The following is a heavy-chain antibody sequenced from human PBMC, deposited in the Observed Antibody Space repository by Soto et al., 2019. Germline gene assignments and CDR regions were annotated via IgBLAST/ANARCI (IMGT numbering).Heavy chain of an antibody. CDR1: GGSISSGDYY. V-gene: IGHV4-30-4*01. CDR2: IYYSGRT. J-gene: IGHJ3*02. Sequence: QVQLQESGPGLVKPSQTLSLTCTVSGGSISSGDYYWSWIRQPPGKGLEWIGYIYYSGRTYYNPSLKSRITISLDTSQTQFSLKLTSVTAADTAVYYCARDLWARTDAFDIWGQGTMVTVSS. CDR3: ARDLWARTDAFDI. D-gene: IGHD7-27*01.